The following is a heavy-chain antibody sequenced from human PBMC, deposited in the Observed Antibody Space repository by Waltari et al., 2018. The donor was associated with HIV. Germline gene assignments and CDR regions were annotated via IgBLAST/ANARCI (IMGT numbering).Heavy chain of an antibody. CDR2: IYYSGST. CDR1: GGSISSSSYY. Sequence: QLQLQESGPGLVKPSETLSLTCTVPGGSISSSSYYWGWIRQPPGKGLGWIGSIYYSGSTYYNPSLKCRVTISVDTSKNQFSLKLSSVTAADTAVYYCARDRALLRLGELSPGAFDIWGQGTMVTVSS. J-gene: IGHJ3*02. CDR3: ARDRALLRLGELSPGAFDI. V-gene: IGHV4-39*07. D-gene: IGHD3-16*02.